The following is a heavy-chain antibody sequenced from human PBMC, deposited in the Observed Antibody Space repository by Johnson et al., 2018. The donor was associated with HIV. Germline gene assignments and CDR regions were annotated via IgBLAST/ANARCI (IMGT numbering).Heavy chain of an antibody. CDR2: INQYGSEE. CDR1: GFAFGSYW. D-gene: IGHD4-11*01. V-gene: IGHV3-7*05. Sequence: VQLVESGGGLVQPGGSLRLSCAASGFAFGSYWMHWVRQAPGKGLQWVANINQYGSEEYYVDSVKGRLTISRDNAKNSMYLQMNTLNAEDTAVYYCASSTVMMTDDAFDIWGQGTVVTVSP. CDR3: ASSTVMMTDDAFDI. J-gene: IGHJ3*02.